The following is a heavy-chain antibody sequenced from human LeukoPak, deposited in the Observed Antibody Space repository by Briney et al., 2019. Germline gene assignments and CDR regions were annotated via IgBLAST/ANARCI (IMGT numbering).Heavy chain of an antibody. D-gene: IGHD6-19*01. CDR2: ISGSGGST. J-gene: IGHJ4*02. V-gene: IGHV3-23*01. Sequence: PGGSLRLSCAASGFTFSSYAMSWVRQAPGKGLEWVSAISGSGGSTYYADSVKGRFTISRDNSKNTLYLQMNSLRAEDTAVYYCAKMQQWLVRSPCDYWGQGPLVTVSS. CDR1: GFTFSSYA. CDR3: AKMQQWLVRSPCDY.